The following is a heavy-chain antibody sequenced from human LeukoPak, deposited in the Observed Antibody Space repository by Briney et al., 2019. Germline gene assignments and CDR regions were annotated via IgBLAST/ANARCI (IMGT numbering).Heavy chain of an antibody. CDR1: GFAFNSFT. Sequence: GGSLRLSCVGSGFAFNSFTMNWVRQAPGKGLEWVSSISSSGRNIYYADSVKGRFTISRDNSNHSLHLQMDSLRVEDTAVYFCAKVFPRAPFLAGLPSVFACGGRGPW. V-gene: IGHV3-21*06. CDR3: AKVFPRAPFLAGLPSVFACGGRGP. CDR2: ISSSGRNI. D-gene: IGHD3-3*01. J-gene: IGHJ5*02.